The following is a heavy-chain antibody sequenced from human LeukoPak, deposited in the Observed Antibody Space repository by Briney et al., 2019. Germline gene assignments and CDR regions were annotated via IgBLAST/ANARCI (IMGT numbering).Heavy chain of an antibody. D-gene: IGHD2-2*01. Sequence: GSLRLSCAASGFTFSSYWMSWVRQAPGKGLEWVANIKQDGSEKYYVDSVKGRFTISRDNAKNSLYLQMNSLRAEDTAVYYCARLRLLWSNYFDYWGQGTLVTVSS. V-gene: IGHV3-7*01. CDR1: GFTFSSYW. J-gene: IGHJ4*02. CDR2: IKQDGSEK. CDR3: ARLRLLWSNYFDY.